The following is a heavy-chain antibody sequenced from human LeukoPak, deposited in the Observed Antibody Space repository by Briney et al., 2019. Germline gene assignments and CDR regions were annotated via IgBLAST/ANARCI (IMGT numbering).Heavy chain of an antibody. CDR2: IYHDGST. V-gene: IGHV4-61*01. CDR1: GVSVSSGSYF. J-gene: IGHJ5*02. Sequence: SETLSLTCTVSGVSVSSGSYFWSWIRQPPGEGPQWIGYIYHDGSTNYSPSLRSRVSISVDTSKNQFSLKLSSVTTADTAVYFCATFFDFWFGPWGQGTQVTVSS. D-gene: IGHD5/OR15-5a*01. CDR3: ATFFDFWFGP.